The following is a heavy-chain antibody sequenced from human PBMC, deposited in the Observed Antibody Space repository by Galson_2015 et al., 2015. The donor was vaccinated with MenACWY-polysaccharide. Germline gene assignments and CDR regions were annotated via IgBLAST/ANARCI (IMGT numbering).Heavy chain of an antibody. CDR3: ARGSRFARSSSSNSWPIDL. D-gene: IGHD6-13*01. CDR1: GYTLTGYY. Sequence: SVKVSRKASGYTLTGYYMQWVRQAPGQGLEWMGWINANSGGTKFAQKFQGRVTMTRDTSISTAYMELRRLRFDDTAVYYCARGSRFARSSSSNSWPIDLWAQGTLVTDSS. J-gene: IGHJ5*02. CDR2: INANSGGT. V-gene: IGHV1-2*02.